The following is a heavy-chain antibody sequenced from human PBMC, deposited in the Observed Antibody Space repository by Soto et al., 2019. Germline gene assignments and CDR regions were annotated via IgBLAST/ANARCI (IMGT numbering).Heavy chain of an antibody. V-gene: IGHV3-23*01. CDR1: GFTFSSYA. D-gene: IGHD4-17*01. CDR3: AKYLVGDYRRPLYGMDV. J-gene: IGHJ6*02. Sequence: GGSLRLSCAASGFTFSSYAMSWVRQAPGKRLEWVSAISGSGGSTYYADSVKGRFTISRDNSKNTLYLQMNSLRAEDTAVYYCAKYLVGDYRRPLYGMDVWGQGTTVTVSS. CDR2: ISGSGGST.